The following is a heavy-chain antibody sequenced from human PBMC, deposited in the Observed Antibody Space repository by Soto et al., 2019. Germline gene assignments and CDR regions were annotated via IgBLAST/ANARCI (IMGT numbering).Heavy chain of an antibody. Sequence: QVPLQESGPGLVKPSETLSLSCTVSGGSISSYYWSWIRQTPGKGLEWIGYVHDSWGRNYNPSLKSRVAISLDTSKSQFSLQLTSVTATDTDVYSCARLGFGAIHGLVDVWGQGTTVTVSS. CDR3: ARLGFGAIHGLVDV. CDR1: GGSISSYY. D-gene: IGHD3-10*01. V-gene: IGHV4-59*08. CDR2: VHDSWGR. J-gene: IGHJ6*02.